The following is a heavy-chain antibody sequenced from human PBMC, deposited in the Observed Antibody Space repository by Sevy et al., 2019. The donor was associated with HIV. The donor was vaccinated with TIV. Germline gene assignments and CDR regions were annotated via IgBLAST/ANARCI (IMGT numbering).Heavy chain of an antibody. CDR3: ARDFIVPTGMFYYGMDV. Sequence: GGSLRLSCAASGFTVGTYWMSWVRQAPGKGLQWVASIKQDESEKNYVDSVKGRVTISRENAKNSLALKMNSLRAEDTGVYYCARDFIVPTGMFYYGMDVWGQGTTVTISS. D-gene: IGHD2-2*01. CDR1: GFTVGTYW. V-gene: IGHV3-7*01. CDR2: IKQDESEK. J-gene: IGHJ6*02.